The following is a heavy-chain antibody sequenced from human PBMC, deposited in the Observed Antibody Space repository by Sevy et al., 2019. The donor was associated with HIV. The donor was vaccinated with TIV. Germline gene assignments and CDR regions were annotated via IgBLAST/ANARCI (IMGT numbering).Heavy chain of an antibody. Sequence: GGSLRLSCAASGFTFSTYAIHWVRQAPGKGLEWVALISYDGSKIFYIDSVKGRFTVSRDNSRNALYLQMNSLRPEDTAVYYCAVWPGGGTGHDLKIDSWGQGTLVTVSS. J-gene: IGHJ4*02. V-gene: IGHV3-30*04. CDR1: GFTFSTYA. CDR3: AVWPGGGTGHDLKIDS. D-gene: IGHD1-26*01. CDR2: ISYDGSKI.